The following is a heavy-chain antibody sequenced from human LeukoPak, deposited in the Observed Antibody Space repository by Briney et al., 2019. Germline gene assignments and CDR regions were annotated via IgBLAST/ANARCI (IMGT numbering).Heavy chain of an antibody. CDR2: INEGGGLT. CDR1: GFTFSASW. D-gene: IGHD6-19*01. Sequence: GGSLRLSCAASGFTFSASWMTWVRQAPGKGLEWVTIINEGGGLTFYVDSVKGRFSISRDNSKNSLSLQMSTLRGEDTAMYYCARVGRNGWDFDHWGQGTLVTVSS. J-gene: IGHJ4*02. CDR3: ARVGRNGWDFDH. V-gene: IGHV3-7*01.